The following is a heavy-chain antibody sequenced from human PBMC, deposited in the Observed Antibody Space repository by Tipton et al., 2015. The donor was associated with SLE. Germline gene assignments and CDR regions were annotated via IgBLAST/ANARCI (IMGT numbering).Heavy chain of an antibody. D-gene: IGHD1-1*01. CDR2: IYYSGST. Sequence: TLSLTCTVSGGSISSHYWSWIRQPPGKGLEWIGYIYYSGSTNYNPSLKSRVTISVDTSKNQFSLKLSSVTAADTAVYYCASFSGTRDYYYGMDVWGQGTTVTVSS. V-gene: IGHV4-59*11. J-gene: IGHJ6*02. CDR3: ASFSGTRDYYYGMDV. CDR1: GGSISSHY.